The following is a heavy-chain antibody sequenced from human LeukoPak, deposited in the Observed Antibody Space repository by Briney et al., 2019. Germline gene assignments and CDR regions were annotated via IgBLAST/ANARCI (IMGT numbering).Heavy chain of an antibody. Sequence: SETLSLTCAVYGGSFSGYYWSWIRQPPGKGLEWIGEINHSGSTNYNPSLKSRVTISVDTSKNQFSLKLSSVTAADTAVYYCARVFTYYDFWSGYYHHWFDPWGQGTLVTVSS. V-gene: IGHV4-34*01. CDR2: INHSGST. CDR1: GGSFSGYY. D-gene: IGHD3-3*01. CDR3: ARVFTYYDFWSGYYHHWFDP. J-gene: IGHJ5*02.